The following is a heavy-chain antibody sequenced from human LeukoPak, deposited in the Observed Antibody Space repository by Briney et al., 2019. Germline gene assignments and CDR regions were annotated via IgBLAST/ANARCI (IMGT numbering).Heavy chain of an antibody. Sequence: PGGSLRLSCAASGFTFSSYEMNWVRQAPGRGLEWVSYISSSGSTIYYADSVKGRFTISRDNAKNSLYLQMNSLRAEDTAVYYCARDRGSYYYYTDVWGKGTTVTVSS. J-gene: IGHJ6*03. CDR2: ISSSGSTI. CDR1: GFTFSSYE. CDR3: ARDRGSYYYYTDV. D-gene: IGHD1-26*01. V-gene: IGHV3-48*03.